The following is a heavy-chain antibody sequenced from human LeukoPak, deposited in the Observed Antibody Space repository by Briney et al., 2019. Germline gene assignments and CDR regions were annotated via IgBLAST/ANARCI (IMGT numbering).Heavy chain of an antibody. CDR2: VNSDGSST. CDR1: GFTVSSPY. D-gene: IGHD6-19*01. V-gene: IGHV3-74*01. J-gene: IGHJ4*02. CDR3: ARGSTQYSSGWFALDY. Sequence: PGGSLRLSCAASGFTVSSPYMSWVRPAPGKGLMWVSRVNSDGSSTTYADSVKGRFTISRDNAKNTLYLQMNSLRAEDTAVYYCARGSTQYSSGWFALDYWGQGTLVTVSS.